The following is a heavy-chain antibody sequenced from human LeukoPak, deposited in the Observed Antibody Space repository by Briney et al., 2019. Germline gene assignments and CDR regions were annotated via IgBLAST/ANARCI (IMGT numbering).Heavy chain of an antibody. J-gene: IGHJ5*02. D-gene: IGHD3-22*01. Sequence: PSETLSLTCTVSGGSISSGDYYWSWIRQPPGKGLEWIGYMYYNGSTYYNPSLKSRVTISVDTSKNQFSLKLSSVTAADTAVYYCARPYYYDSRIDPWGQGTLVTVSS. CDR2: MYYNGST. CDR1: GGSISSGDYY. V-gene: IGHV4-30-4*01. CDR3: ARPYYYDSRIDP.